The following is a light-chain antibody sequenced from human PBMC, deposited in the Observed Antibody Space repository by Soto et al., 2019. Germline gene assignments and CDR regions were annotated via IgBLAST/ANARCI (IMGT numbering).Light chain of an antibody. J-gene: IGLJ2*01. CDR3: QTWDTGIRVV. V-gene: IGLV4-69*01. Sequence: QLVLTQSPSASASLGASVKLTCTLNSGHSSYAIAWHQQQPEKGPRYLMKLNSDGSHSKGDGIPDRFSGSSSGAERYLTISSLPSEDEADYYCQTWDTGIRVVFGGGTKLTVL. CDR1: SGHSSYA. CDR2: LNSDGSH.